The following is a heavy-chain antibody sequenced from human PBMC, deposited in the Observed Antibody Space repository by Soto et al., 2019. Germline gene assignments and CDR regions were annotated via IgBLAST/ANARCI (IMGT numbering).Heavy chain of an antibody. CDR2: IVVGSGNT. Sequence: QMPLVQSGPEVKKPGTSVKVSCKASGFTFTSSAVQWVRQARGQRLEWIGWIVVGSGNTNYAQKFQERVTITRDMSTSTAYMELSSLRSEDTAVYYCAAGPAPYYDFWSGYPADAFDIWGQGTMVTVSP. J-gene: IGHJ3*02. V-gene: IGHV1-58*01. CDR3: AAGPAPYYDFWSGYPADAFDI. CDR1: GFTFTSSA. D-gene: IGHD3-3*01.